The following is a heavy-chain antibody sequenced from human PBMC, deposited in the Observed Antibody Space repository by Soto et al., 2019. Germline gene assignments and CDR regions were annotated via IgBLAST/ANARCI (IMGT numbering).Heavy chain of an antibody. CDR2: VYYSGST. CDR1: SGSISSYY. CDR3: RGIGKLLEVYYYGMDV. J-gene: IGHJ6*02. Sequence: SETLSLTCTVSSGSISSYYWSWIRQPPGKGLEWIGYVYYSGSTNYNPSLKSRVTISVDTSKTQFSLKLSSVTAADTAVYYCRGIGKLLEVYYYGMDVWGQGTTVTVSS. V-gene: IGHV4-59*08. D-gene: IGHD3-10*01.